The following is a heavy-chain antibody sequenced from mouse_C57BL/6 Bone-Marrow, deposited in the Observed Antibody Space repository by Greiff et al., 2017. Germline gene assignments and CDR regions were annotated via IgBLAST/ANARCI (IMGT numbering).Heavy chain of an antibody. V-gene: IGHV1-82*01. CDR3: AREASIYYDYDKAFAY. J-gene: IGHJ3*01. D-gene: IGHD2-4*01. Sequence: QVQLQQSGPELVKPGASVKISCKASGYAFSSSWMNWVKQRPGKGLEWIGRIYPGDGDTNYNGKFKGKATLTADKSSSTAYMQLSSLTSEDSAVYFCAREASIYYDYDKAFAYWGQGTLVTVSA. CDR1: GYAFSSSW. CDR2: IYPGDGDT.